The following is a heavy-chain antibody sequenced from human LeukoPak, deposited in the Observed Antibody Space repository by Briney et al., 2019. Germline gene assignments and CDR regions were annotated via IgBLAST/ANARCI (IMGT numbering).Heavy chain of an antibody. CDR2: ISYDGSNK. J-gene: IGHJ4*02. CDR3: AREGPPDTMIVAATFDY. V-gene: IGHV3-30*04. CDR1: GFTFSSYA. Sequence: GRSLRLSCAASGFTFSSYAMHWVRQAPGKGLEWVAVISYDGSNKYYADSVKGRFTISRDNSKNTLYLQMNSLRAEDTAVYYCAREGPPDTMIVAATFDYWGQGTLVTVSS. D-gene: IGHD3-22*01.